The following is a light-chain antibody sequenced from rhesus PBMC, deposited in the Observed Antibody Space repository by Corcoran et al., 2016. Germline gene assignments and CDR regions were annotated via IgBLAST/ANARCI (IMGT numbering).Light chain of an antibody. CDR1: STDIGGYNY. V-gene: IGLV2-32*02. J-gene: IGLJ1*01. CDR3: SSYADSDTYI. Sequence: QAALTQPRSVSGSPGQSVTISCTGTSTDIGGYNYVSWYQQHPGTAPKLMIYDVSKLPSGVSDRFSGSKSGNTASLTISGLQAEDEADYYCSSYADSDTYIFLTGTRLTVL. CDR2: DVS.